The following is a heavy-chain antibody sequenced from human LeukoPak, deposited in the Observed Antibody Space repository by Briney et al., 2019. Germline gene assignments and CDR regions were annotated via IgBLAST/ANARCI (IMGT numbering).Heavy chain of an antibody. CDR1: GYTFTGYY. D-gene: IGHD3-3*01. J-gene: IGHJ3*02. Sequence: ASVKVSCKASGYTFTGYYMHWVRQAPGQGLEWMGWINPNSGGTNYAQKFQGKVTMTRDTSISTAYMELSRLTSDDTAVYYCASNDFWSGYLNPPSDAFDIWGQGTMVTVSS. CDR2: INPNSGGT. CDR3: ASNDFWSGYLNPPSDAFDI. V-gene: IGHV1-2*02.